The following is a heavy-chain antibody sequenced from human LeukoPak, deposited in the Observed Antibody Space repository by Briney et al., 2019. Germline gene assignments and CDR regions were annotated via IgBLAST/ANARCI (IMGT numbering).Heavy chain of an antibody. CDR3: ARIPNHLTGYIPDDY. CDR1: GGSFSGYY. D-gene: IGHD3-9*01. Sequence: SETLSLTCAVYGGSFSGYYWSWIRQPPGKGLEWIGEINHSGSTNYNPSLKSRVTISVDTSQNQFSLKLSSVTAADTAVYYCARIPNHLTGYIPDDYWGQGTLVTVSS. V-gene: IGHV4-34*01. J-gene: IGHJ4*02. CDR2: INHSGST.